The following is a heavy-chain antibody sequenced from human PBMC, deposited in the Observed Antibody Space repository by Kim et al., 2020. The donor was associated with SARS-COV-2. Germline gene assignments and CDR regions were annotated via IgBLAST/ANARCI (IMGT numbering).Heavy chain of an antibody. V-gene: IGHV3-30-3*01. CDR1: GFTFSSYA. J-gene: IGHJ4*01. CDR2: IAYDGSTK. D-gene: IGHD3-22*01. CDR3: ARGGFYDSSGYYPDFYY. Sequence: GGSLRLSCAASGFTFSSYAMHWVRQAPGKGPEWVAVIAYDGSTKYYADSVKGRFTISRDNSKNTLYLQMTSLRADDTAVYYCARGGFYDSSGYYPDFYY.